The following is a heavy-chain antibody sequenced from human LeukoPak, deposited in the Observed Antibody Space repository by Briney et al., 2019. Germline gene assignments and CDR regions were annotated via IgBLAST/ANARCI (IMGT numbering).Heavy chain of an antibody. CDR2: IYYSGST. D-gene: IGHD3-22*01. CDR1: GGSISSSSYY. Sequence: SETLSLTCTVSGGSISSSSYYWGWIRQPPGKGLEWIGSIYYSGSTYYNPSLKSRVTISVDTSKNQFSLKLSSVTAADTAVYYCARDRGYYDSSGYYWWGQGTLVTVSS. J-gene: IGHJ4*02. CDR3: ARDRGYYDSSGYYW. V-gene: IGHV4-39*07.